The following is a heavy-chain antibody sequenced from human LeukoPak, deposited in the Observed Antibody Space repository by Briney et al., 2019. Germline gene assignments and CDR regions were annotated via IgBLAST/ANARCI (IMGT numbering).Heavy chain of an antibody. CDR1: GGSISSSSYY. CDR2: IYYSGST. J-gene: IGHJ4*02. Sequence: PSETLSLTCTVSGGSISSSSYYWGWIRQPPGKGLEWIGSIYYSGSTYYNPSLKSRVTISVDTSKNQFSLKLSSVTAADTAVYCCARDLVTAIGNFDYWGQGTLVTVSS. D-gene: IGHD2-21*02. CDR3: ARDLVTAIGNFDY. V-gene: IGHV4-39*07.